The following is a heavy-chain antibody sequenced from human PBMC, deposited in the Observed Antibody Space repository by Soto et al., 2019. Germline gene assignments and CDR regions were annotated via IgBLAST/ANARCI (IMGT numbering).Heavy chain of an antibody. CDR1: GYTFTTYF. J-gene: IGHJ5*02. Sequence: ASVKVSCKASGYTFTTYFIHWIRQAPGQGLEWMGIIHPSAGGTNYAQEFRGRVIMTTDPSSSTVYMELNTLTSEDTALYYCARETVIDTYSRWFDPWGPGTLVTVSS. D-gene: IGHD2-21*01. V-gene: IGHV1-46*01. CDR2: IHPSAGGT. CDR3: ARETVIDTYSRWFDP.